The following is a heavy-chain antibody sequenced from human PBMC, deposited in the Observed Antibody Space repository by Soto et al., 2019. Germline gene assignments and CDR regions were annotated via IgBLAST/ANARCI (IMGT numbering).Heavy chain of an antibody. CDR2: TYYRSRWYS. J-gene: IGHJ6*02. Sequence: SQTLSLTCVCSGDTVSSNSVAWNWVRQSPSRGLEWLGRTYYRSRWYSDYAVSVRSRIDINADTSKNQVSLQLNSVTPENTAVYYPARSAEDSDYYYYGMDVWGHLPKITVS. CDR3: ARSAEDSDYYYYGMDV. V-gene: IGHV6-1*01. CDR1: GDTVSSNSVA. D-gene: IGHD2-15*01.